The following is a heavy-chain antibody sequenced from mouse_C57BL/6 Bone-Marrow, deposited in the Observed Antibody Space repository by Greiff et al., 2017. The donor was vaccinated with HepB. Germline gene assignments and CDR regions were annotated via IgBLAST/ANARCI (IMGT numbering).Heavy chain of an antibody. CDR3: ARENTTVVIDY. Sequence: VHLVESGAELARPGASVKLSCKASGYTFTSYGISWVKQRTGQGLEWIGEIYPRSGNTYYNEKFKGKATLTADKSSSTAYMELRSLTSEDSAVYFCARENTTVVIDYWGQGTTLTVSS. D-gene: IGHD1-1*01. V-gene: IGHV1-81*01. J-gene: IGHJ2*01. CDR2: IYPRSGNT. CDR1: GYTFTSYG.